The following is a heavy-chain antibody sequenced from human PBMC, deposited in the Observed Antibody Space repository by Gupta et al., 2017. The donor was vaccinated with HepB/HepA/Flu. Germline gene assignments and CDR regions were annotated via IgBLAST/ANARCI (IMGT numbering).Heavy chain of an antibody. J-gene: IGHJ6*02. CDR1: GYTFTNLD. D-gene: IGHD5-12*01. Sequence: QVQLVQSGAELQKPGAPVKVSCKASGYTFTNLDINWVRQAPGQGPEWMGWMSPNNGNTGYAQKFQDRVTMTRDTSISTAYMELSSLTAEDTAIYYCARGVDAGVDVWGQGTTVLVSS. CDR3: ARGVDAGVDV. CDR2: MSPNNGNT. V-gene: IGHV1-8*01.